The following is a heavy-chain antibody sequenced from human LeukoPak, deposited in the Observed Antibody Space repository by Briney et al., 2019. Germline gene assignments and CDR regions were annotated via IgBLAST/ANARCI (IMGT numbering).Heavy chain of an antibody. D-gene: IGHD6-13*01. J-gene: IGHJ4*02. CDR3: AKDRYSSNWLGAFDY. Sequence: GGSLRLSCAASGLTFSSYAMGWVRRALEKGLEWVSPISGSGSNIYYADSVKGRFTISRDNSKNTVYLQMNSLRAEDTAVYYCAKDRYSSNWLGAFDYWGQGTLVTVYS. CDR2: ISGSGSNI. V-gene: IGHV3-23*01. CDR1: GLTFSSYA.